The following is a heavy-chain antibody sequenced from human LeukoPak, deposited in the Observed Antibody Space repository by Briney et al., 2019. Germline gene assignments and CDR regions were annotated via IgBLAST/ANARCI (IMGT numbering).Heavy chain of an antibody. J-gene: IGHJ6*02. CDR1: GFTFSGHA. CDR2: ISYDGSNK. CDR3: ARDRGYGVFYYYYYYGMDV. D-gene: IGHD4-17*01. Sequence: TGGSLRLSCAASGFTFSGHAMNWVRQAPGKGLEWVAVISYDGSNKYYADSVKGRFTISRDNSKNTLYLQMNSLRAEDTAVYYCARDRGYGVFYYYYYYGMDVWGQGTTVTVSS. V-gene: IGHV3-30-3*01.